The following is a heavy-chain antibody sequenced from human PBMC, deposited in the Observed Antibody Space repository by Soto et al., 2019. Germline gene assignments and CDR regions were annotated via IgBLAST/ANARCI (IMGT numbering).Heavy chain of an antibody. D-gene: IGHD6-13*01. CDR3: ARDCPAGGSSWYNWFDP. CDR2: IYHSGST. V-gene: IGHV4-4*02. Sequence: SETLSLTCAVSGGSISSSNWWSWVRQPPGKGLEWIGEIYHSGSTNYNPSLKSRVTISVDKSKNQFSLKLSSVTAADTAVYYCARDCPAGGSSWYNWFDPWGQGTLVTVSS. J-gene: IGHJ5*02. CDR1: GGSISSSNW.